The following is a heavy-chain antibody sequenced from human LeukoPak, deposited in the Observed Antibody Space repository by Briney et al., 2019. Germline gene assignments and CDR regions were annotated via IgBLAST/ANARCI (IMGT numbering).Heavy chain of an antibody. Sequence: SQTLSLTCTVSGGSISSGSYYWSWMRQPAGKGLEWIGRIYTSGSANYNPSLKSRVTISVDTSKNQFSLKLSSVTAADTAVYYCARAFHCSSTSCYTRGLDYWGQGTLVTVSS. V-gene: IGHV4-61*02. CDR1: GGSISSGSYY. D-gene: IGHD2-2*02. J-gene: IGHJ4*02. CDR3: ARAFHCSSTSCYTRGLDY. CDR2: IYTSGSA.